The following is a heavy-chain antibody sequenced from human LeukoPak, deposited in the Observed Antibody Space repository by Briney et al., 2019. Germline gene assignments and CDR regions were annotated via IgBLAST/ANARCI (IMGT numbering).Heavy chain of an antibody. J-gene: IGHJ3*02. Sequence: PSQTLSLTCAVSGGSISSGGYSWSWIRQPPGKGLEWIGYIYHSGSTYCNPSLKSRVTISVDRSKNQFSLKLSSVTAADTAVYYCARDQGAFLNAFDIWGQGTMVTVSS. D-gene: IGHD2/OR15-2a*01. CDR1: GGSISSGGYS. CDR3: ARDQGAFLNAFDI. CDR2: IYHSGST. V-gene: IGHV4-30-2*01.